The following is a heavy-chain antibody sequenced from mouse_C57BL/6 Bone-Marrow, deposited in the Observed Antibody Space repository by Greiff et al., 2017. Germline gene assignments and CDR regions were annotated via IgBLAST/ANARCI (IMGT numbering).Heavy chain of an antibody. Sequence: VKVVESGAELARPGASVKLSCKASGYTFTSYGISWVKQRTGQGLEWIGEIYPRSGNTYYNEKFKGKATLTADKSSSTAYMELRSLTSEDSAVYCCARDYYGSSYGDYWGQGTTLTVSS. D-gene: IGHD1-1*01. J-gene: IGHJ2*01. V-gene: IGHV1-81*01. CDR1: GYTFTSYG. CDR2: IYPRSGNT. CDR3: ARDYYGSSYGDY.